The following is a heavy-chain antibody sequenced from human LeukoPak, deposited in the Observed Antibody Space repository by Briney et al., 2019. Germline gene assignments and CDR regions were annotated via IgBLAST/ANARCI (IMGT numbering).Heavy chain of an antibody. D-gene: IGHD3-22*01. Sequence: PSETLSLTCTVSGGSISSYYWSWIRQPAGKGLEWIGRIYTSGSTNYNPSLKSRVTMSVDTSKNQFSLKLSSVTAADTAVYYCAREPEGYYYDSSGYFDAFDIWGQGTMVTVSP. CDR1: GGSISSYY. J-gene: IGHJ3*02. V-gene: IGHV4-4*07. CDR3: AREPEGYYYDSSGYFDAFDI. CDR2: IYTSGST.